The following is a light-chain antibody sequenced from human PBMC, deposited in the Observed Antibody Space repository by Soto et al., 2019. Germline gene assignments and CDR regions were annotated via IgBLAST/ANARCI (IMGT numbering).Light chain of an antibody. CDR2: DAS. Sequence: DIQMTQSPSTLSASVGDRVTITCRASQSLNNYLAWYQQKPGKAPNLLIYDASSLESGVPSRFSGSASGTEFTLTISSLQPDDFATYYCQQYNDYSRTFGQGTKVDIK. J-gene: IGKJ1*01. CDR3: QQYNDYSRT. CDR1: QSLNNY. V-gene: IGKV1-5*01.